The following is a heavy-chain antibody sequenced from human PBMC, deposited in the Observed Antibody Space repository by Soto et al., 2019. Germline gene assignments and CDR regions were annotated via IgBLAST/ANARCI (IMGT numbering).Heavy chain of an antibody. V-gene: IGHV6-1*01. J-gene: IGHJ4*02. Sequence: QVHLQQSGPGLVKPSQTLPLTCAISVDSASSNTAAWNWIRSSPSRGLERLGRTYYRSNWRYDYAVSVKSRITVNPDTSKNHFSLQLNSVTPDDTAVYYCARGVAGSGFDLWGQGTLVTVSS. CDR2: TYYRSNWRY. CDR3: ARGVAGSGFDL. CDR1: VDSASSNTAA. D-gene: IGHD6-19*01.